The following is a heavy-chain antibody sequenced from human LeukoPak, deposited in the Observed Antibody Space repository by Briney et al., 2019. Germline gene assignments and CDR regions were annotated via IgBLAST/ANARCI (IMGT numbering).Heavy chain of an antibody. Sequence: ASVKVSCKASGYHFVNYAITWVRQAPGQGLEWMGWISPFNGQTNYAQNVRGRVTMTIDTSTSTAYMELRSLRSDDTAVYYCARTWDYNPRGRFDDWGQGTRVTVSS. V-gene: IGHV1-18*01. CDR1: GYHFVNYA. J-gene: IGHJ4*02. D-gene: IGHD4/OR15-4a*01. CDR3: ARTWDYNPRGRFDD. CDR2: ISPFNGQT.